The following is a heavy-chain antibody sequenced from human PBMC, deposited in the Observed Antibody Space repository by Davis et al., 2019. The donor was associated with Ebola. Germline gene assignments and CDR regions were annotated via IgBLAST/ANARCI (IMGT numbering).Heavy chain of an antibody. CDR1: GYSFTSYW. CDR2: IYPGDSDT. D-gene: IGHD2-21*02. Sequence: GESLKISCKGSGYSFTSYWIGWVRQMPGKGLEWMGIIYPGDSDTRYSPSFQGQVTISADKSISTAYLQWSSLKASDTAMYYCARASDSLNDAFDIWGQGTMVTVSS. CDR3: ARASDSLNDAFDI. J-gene: IGHJ3*02. V-gene: IGHV5-51*01.